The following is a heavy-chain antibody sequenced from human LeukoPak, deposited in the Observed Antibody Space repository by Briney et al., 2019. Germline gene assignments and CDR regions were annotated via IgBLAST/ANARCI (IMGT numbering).Heavy chain of an antibody. V-gene: IGHV3-48*03. CDR2: ISSSGSTI. CDR1: GFTFSSYE. J-gene: IGHJ5*02. CDR3: ARGDKQLVFNRNKGGFDP. Sequence: GGSLRLSCAASGFTFSSYEMNWVRQAPGKGLEWVSYISSSGSTIYYADSVKGRFTISRDNSKNTLYLQMNSLRTEDTAVYYCARGDKQLVFNRNKGGFDPWGQGTLVTVSS. D-gene: IGHD6-13*01.